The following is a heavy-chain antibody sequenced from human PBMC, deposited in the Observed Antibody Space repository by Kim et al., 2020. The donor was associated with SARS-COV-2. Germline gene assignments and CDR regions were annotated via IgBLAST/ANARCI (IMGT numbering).Heavy chain of an antibody. CDR3: ARGLGIAARVTFDY. D-gene: IGHD6-6*01. J-gene: IGHJ4*02. Sequence: SETLSLTCAVYGGSFSGYYWSWIRQPPGKGLEWIGEINHSGSTNYNPSLKSRVTISVDTSKNQFSLKLSSVTAADTAVYYCARGLGIAARVTFDYWGQGTLVTVSS. V-gene: IGHV4-34*01. CDR1: GGSFSGYY. CDR2: INHSGST.